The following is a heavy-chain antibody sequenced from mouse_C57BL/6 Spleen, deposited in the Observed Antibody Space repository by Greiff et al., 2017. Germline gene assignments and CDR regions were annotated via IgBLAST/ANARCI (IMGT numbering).Heavy chain of an antibody. Sequence: VQLQQSGAELVKPGASVKLSCTASGFNIKDYYMHWVKQGTEQGLEWIGRIDPEDGETKYAPKFQGKATITADTSSNTAYLQLSSLTSEDTAVYYCASPYGNYAYAMDYWGQGTSVTVSS. D-gene: IGHD2-1*01. CDR3: ASPYGNYAYAMDY. CDR2: IDPEDGET. V-gene: IGHV14-2*01. CDR1: GFNIKDYY. J-gene: IGHJ4*01.